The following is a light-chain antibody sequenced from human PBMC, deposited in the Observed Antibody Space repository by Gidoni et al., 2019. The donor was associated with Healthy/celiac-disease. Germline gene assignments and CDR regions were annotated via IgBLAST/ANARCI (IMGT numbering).Light chain of an antibody. CDR3: QQLNSYPRLT. CDR2: AAS. CDR1: QGIRSY. Sequence: DIQLTQSSSFLSASVGDRVTLTCRASQGIRSYLAWYQQKPGKAPKLLIYAASTLQSGVPSRFSGSGSGTEFTLTISSLQPEDFATYYCQQLNSYPRLTFGGGTKVEIK. J-gene: IGKJ4*01. V-gene: IGKV1-9*01.